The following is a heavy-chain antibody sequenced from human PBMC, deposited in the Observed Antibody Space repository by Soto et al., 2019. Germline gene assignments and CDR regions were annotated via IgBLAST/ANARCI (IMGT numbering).Heavy chain of an antibody. Sequence: QVQLQESGPGLVKPSETLSLTCTVSGGSVSSGSYYWSWIRQPPGKGLEWLGYIYSSGSTNHNPSLTSRVTISVDTSKNPVSLKLSSVTAADTAVYYCARAAARGDSYGYLPDYCGRGTLVTVSS. J-gene: IGHJ4*02. V-gene: IGHV4-61*01. CDR1: GGSVSSGSYY. CDR3: ARAAARGDSYGYLPDY. D-gene: IGHD5-18*01. CDR2: IYSSGST.